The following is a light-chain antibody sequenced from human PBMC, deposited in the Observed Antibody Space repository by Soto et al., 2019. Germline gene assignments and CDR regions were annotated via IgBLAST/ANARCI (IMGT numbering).Light chain of an antibody. CDR3: SSYTPGSTHV. V-gene: IGLV2-14*01. CDR1: SSDVGGYDY. CDR2: EVS. Sequence: QSVLTQPASVSGSPGQSITISCTGTSSDVGGYDYVSWYQQHPGRAPKLLIYEVSNRPSRISNRFSGSKSGNAASLTISGLQAEDEADYYCSSYTPGSTHVFGTGTKLTVL. J-gene: IGLJ1*01.